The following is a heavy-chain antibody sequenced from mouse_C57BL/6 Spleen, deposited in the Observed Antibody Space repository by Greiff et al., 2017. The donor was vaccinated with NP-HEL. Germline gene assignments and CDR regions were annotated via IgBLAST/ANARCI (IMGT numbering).Heavy chain of an antibody. CDR1: GYTFTSYW. J-gene: IGHJ3*01. CDR3: AIGPPSYSNYRTWFAY. D-gene: IGHD2-5*01. Sequence: QVQLQQPGAELVKPGASVKVSCKASGYTFTSYWMHWVKQRPGQGLEWIGRIHPSDSDTNYNQKFKGKATLTVDNSSSTAYMQLSSLTSEDSAVYYCAIGPPSYSNYRTWFAYWGQGTLVTVSA. V-gene: IGHV1-74*01. CDR2: IHPSDSDT.